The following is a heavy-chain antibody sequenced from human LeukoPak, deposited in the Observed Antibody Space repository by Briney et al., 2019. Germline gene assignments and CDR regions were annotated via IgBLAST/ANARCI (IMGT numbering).Heavy chain of an antibody. J-gene: IGHJ5*02. CDR3: ARGGYCSGGSCYSNWFDP. Sequence: SETLSLTCTVSDDSITMYYWTWIRQPPGKGLEWIGYVDHTGSTKFNPSLNGRVSISRDTSNNFFSLRLRSVTAADTAVYYCARGGYCSGGSCYSNWFDPWGQGTLVIVSS. CDR2: VDHTGST. CDR1: DDSITMYY. V-gene: IGHV4-59*01. D-gene: IGHD2-15*01.